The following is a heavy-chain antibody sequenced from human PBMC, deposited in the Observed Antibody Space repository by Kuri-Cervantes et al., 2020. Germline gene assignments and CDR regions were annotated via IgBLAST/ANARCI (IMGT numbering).Heavy chain of an antibody. Sequence: SETLSLTCAVYGGSFSGYYWSWIRQPPGKGLEWIGEINHSGSTNYNPSLKSRVTISINTSKNQFSLKLSSVTAADTAVYYCARLDIVVLKGNYYYYMDVWGKGTTVTVSS. CDR3: ARLDIVVLKGNYYYYMDV. CDR2: INHSGST. CDR1: GGSFSGYY. J-gene: IGHJ6*03. V-gene: IGHV4-34*01. D-gene: IGHD2-21*01.